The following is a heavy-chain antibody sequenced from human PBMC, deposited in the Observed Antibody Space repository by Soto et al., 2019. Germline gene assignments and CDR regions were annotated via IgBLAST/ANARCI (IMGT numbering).Heavy chain of an antibody. J-gene: IGHJ6*02. CDR1: GGSINSGDSY. V-gene: IGHV4-31*03. CDR3: AREGYNYNGMDV. CDR2: IYYSGSP. Sequence: QVQLQESGPGLVKPSQTLSLTCTVSGGSINSGDSYWSWIRHHPGKGLEWIGYIYYSGSPSYNPSLTSRATISLDTSKNQFSLRLNSLSAADTAVYYCAREGYNYNGMDVWGQGTTVTVSS.